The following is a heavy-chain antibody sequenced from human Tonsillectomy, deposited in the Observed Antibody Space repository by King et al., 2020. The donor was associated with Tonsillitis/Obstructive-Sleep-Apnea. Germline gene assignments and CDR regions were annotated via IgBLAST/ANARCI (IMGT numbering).Heavy chain of an antibody. J-gene: IGHJ2*01. Sequence: QVQLQESGPGLVKPSQTLSLTCTVSGGSISSGGYYWSWIRQHPGKGLEWIGYIYYSGSTYYTPSLKSRVTISVDTSKNQFSLKLSSVTAADTAVYYCARVLRLRYFDWLFYWYFDLWGRGTLVTVSS. CDR2: IYYSGST. V-gene: IGHV4-31*03. CDR3: ARVLRLRYFDWLFYWYFDL. CDR1: GGSISSGGYY. D-gene: IGHD3-9*01.